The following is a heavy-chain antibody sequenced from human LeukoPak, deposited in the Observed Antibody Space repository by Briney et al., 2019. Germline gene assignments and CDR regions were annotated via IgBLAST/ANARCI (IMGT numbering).Heavy chain of an antibody. D-gene: IGHD3-10*01. V-gene: IGHV5-51*01. CDR2: IYPGDSDT. J-gene: IGHJ6*02. Sequence: GESLKISCKGSGYSFTSYWIGWVRQMPGKGLEWMGIIYPGDSDTRYSPSFQGQVTISADKSNSTAYLQWSSLKASNTAMYYCARRSRPDYYGSGSQTYYYYGMDVWGQGTTVTVSS. CDR1: GYSFTSYW. CDR3: ARRSRPDYYGSGSQTYYYYGMDV.